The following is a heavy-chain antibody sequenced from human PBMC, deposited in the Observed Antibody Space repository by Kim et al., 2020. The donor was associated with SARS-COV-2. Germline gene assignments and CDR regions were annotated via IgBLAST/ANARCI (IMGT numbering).Heavy chain of an antibody. J-gene: IGHJ4*02. CDR3: ARGRYCSGGSCYFDY. Sequence: PSLKSRVTISVDTSKDRFPLKLSSVTAADTAVYYCARGRYCSGGSCYFDYWGQGALVTVSS. V-gene: IGHV4-34*01. D-gene: IGHD2-15*01.